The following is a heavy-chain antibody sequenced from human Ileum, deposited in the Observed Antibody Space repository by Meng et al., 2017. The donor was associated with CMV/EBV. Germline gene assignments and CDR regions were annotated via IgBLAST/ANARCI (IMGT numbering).Heavy chain of an antibody. J-gene: IGHJ4*02. CDR1: IGSIGSGVHH. CDR2: IFAIGTT. D-gene: IGHD1-26*01. V-gene: IGHV4-61*02. CDR3: ARYSLSGVDY. Sequence: CTSAIGSIGSGVHHWCWIRQPAGKGLEWIGRIFAIGTTIYNSSLKSRVTISIDASNNQFSLQLKSVTAADTAVYYCARYSLSGVDYWGRGTLVTVSS.